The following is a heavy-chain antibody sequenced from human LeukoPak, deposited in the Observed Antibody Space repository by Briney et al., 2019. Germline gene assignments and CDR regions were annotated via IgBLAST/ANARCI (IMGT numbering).Heavy chain of an antibody. V-gene: IGHV4-4*07. CDR2: IYTSGST. CDR3: ARGPGAGTNWFDP. J-gene: IGHJ5*02. D-gene: IGHD6-19*01. Sequence: SETLSLTCTVSGGSISSYYWSWIRQPAEKGLEWIGRIYTSGSTNYNPSLKGRVTMSVDTSKNQFSLKLTSVTAADTAVYYCARGPGAGTNWFDPWGQGTLVTVSS. CDR1: GGSISSYY.